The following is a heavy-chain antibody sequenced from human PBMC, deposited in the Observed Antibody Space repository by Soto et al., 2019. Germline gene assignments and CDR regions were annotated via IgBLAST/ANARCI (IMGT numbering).Heavy chain of an antibody. CDR2: ISAYNGNT. CDR3: AREPHYGDYEDY. CDR1: GFTFGSYA. V-gene: IGHV1-18*01. D-gene: IGHD4-17*01. Sequence: VQLLESGGGLVQPGGSLRLSCAASGFTFGSYAMSWVRQAPGKGLEWVGWISAYNGNTNYTQKLQGRVTMTTDTSTSTAYMELRSLRSDDTAVYYCAREPHYGDYEDYWGQGTLVTVSS. J-gene: IGHJ4*02.